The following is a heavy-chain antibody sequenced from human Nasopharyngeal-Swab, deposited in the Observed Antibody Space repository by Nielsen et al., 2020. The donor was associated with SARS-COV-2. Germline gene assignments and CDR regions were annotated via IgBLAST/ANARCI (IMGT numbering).Heavy chain of an antibody. CDR2: ISYDGSNK. CDR1: GFTFSSYG. V-gene: IGHV3-30*18. J-gene: IGHJ4*02. Sequence: GESLKISCAVSGFTFSSYGMHWVRQAPGKGLEWVAVISYDGSNKYYADSVKGRFTISRDNSKNTLYLQMNSLRAEDTAVYYCAKDLYYDFWSGYSGGDYWGQGTLVTVSS. D-gene: IGHD3-3*01. CDR3: AKDLYYDFWSGYSGGDY.